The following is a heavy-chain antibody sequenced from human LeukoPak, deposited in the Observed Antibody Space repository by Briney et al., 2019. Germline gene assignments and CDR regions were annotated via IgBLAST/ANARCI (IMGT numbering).Heavy chain of an antibody. Sequence: PSETLSLTCSVSGGAITSSRYYWVWIRQPPGKGLEWIGTAFYSGSTYSNLSLKSRLNISVDTSENRFSLKLRSVTAADTAIYFCARGVWGHYETSYYYHMDVWGSGTTVTVSS. CDR2: AFYSGST. D-gene: IGHD3-16*01. V-gene: IGHV4-39*01. CDR3: ARGVWGHYETSYYYHMDV. CDR1: GGAITSSRYY. J-gene: IGHJ6*03.